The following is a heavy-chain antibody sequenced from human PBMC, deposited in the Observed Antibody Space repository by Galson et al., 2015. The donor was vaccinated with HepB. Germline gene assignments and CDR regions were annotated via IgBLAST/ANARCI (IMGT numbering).Heavy chain of an antibody. CDR1: GFTFGTYW. CDR3: ARDRTYHDFWRGFDL. D-gene: IGHD3-3*01. Sequence: LRLSCAASGFTFGTYWMSWVRQAPGKGPEWVSSIRGSGDDTKYADSVKGRFTISRDNFETMVFLQMNSLRVEDTAVYYCARDRTYHDFWRGFDLWGQGTMVAVSS. CDR2: IRGSGDDT. V-gene: IGHV3-23*01. J-gene: IGHJ3*01.